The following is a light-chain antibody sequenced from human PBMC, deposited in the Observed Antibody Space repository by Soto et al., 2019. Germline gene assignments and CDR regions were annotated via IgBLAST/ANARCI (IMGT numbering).Light chain of an antibody. J-gene: IGLJ2*01. V-gene: IGLV2-14*01. CDR1: SSDVGPYNY. CDR3: SSYTSDSTFLI. CDR2: EVS. Sequence: QSVLTQPASVSGSPGQSISISCTGTSSDVGPYNYVSWYQQHPGKAPKLMIFEVSNRPSGVSNRFSGSKSGYTASLTISGLQPEDEVEYYCSSYTSDSTFLIFGGGTKVTVL.